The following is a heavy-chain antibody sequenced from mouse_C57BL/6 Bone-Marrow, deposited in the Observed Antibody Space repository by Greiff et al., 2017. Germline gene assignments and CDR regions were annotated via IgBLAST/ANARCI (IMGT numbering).Heavy chain of an antibody. D-gene: IGHD1-1*01. Sequence: EVQLQQSGPGLVKPSQSLSLTCSVTGYSITSGYYWNWIRQFPGNKLEWMGYISYDGSNNYNPSLKNRISITRDTSKNQFFLKLNSVTTEDTATYYCASELRFYGYFDVWGTGTTVTVSS. CDR1: GYSITSGYY. CDR3: ASELRFYGYFDV. CDR2: ISYDGSN. J-gene: IGHJ1*03. V-gene: IGHV3-6*01.